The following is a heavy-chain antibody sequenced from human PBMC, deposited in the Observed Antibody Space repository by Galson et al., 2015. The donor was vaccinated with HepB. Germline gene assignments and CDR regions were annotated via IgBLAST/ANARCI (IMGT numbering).Heavy chain of an antibody. CDR1: GFTFSDYY. CDR3: ARVDDSSGYQRWYFDL. Sequence: SLRLSCAASGFTFSDYYMSWIRQAPGKGLEWVSYISSSSTYTTYADSVKGRFTISRDNAKKSLYLQMNSLRAEDTAVYYCARVDDSSGYQRWYFDLWGRGTLVTVSS. CDR2: ISSSSTYT. D-gene: IGHD3-22*01. V-gene: IGHV3-11*05. J-gene: IGHJ2*01.